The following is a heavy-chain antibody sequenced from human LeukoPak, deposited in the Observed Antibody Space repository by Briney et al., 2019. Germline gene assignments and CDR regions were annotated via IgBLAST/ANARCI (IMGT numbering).Heavy chain of an antibody. CDR3: ARAMMVVTNLWGVFDC. J-gene: IGHJ4*02. CDR1: GFTFTNYA. V-gene: IGHV3-23*01. CDR2: ISGGGGST. D-gene: IGHD3-22*01. Sequence: GGSLRLSCAASGFTFTNYAMSWVSQAPGKGLEWVSGISGGGGSTNYGDSVKGRFTVSRDNSKNTLYLQMNGLRAEDAAVYYCARAMMVVTNLWGVFDCWGQGTLVTVSS.